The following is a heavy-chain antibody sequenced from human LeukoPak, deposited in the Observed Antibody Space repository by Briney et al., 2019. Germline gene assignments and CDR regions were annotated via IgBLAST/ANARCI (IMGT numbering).Heavy chain of an antibody. V-gene: IGHV4-38-2*02. CDR1: GYSISSGYY. J-gene: IGHJ4*02. CDR2: IYHSGGT. CDR3: ARPEIHDYGRVDGGY. Sequence: PSETLSLTCTVSGYSISSGYYWGWIRQPPGKGLEWIGSIYHSGGTYYNPSLKSRVTISVDTSKNQFSLKLSSVTAADTAVYYCARPEIHDYGRVDGGYWGQGTLVTVSS. D-gene: IGHD4/OR15-4a*01.